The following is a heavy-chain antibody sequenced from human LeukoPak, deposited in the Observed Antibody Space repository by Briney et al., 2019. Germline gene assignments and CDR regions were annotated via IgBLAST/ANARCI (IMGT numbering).Heavy chain of an antibody. CDR3: ARGAAAGYFDH. CDR1: GGSFSGYY. CDR2: INHSGST. D-gene: IGHD6-13*01. V-gene: IGHV4-34*01. J-gene: IGHJ4*02. Sequence: PSEALSLTCAVYGGSFSGYYWSWIRQPPGKGLEWIGEINHSGSTNYNPSLKSRVTISVDTSKNQFSLKLSSVTAADTAVYYCARGAAAGYFDHWGQGTLVTVSS.